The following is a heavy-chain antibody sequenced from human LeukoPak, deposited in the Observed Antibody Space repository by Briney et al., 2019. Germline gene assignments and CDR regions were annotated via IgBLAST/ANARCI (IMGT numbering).Heavy chain of an antibody. CDR2: IIPIFGTA. V-gene: IGHV1-69*05. J-gene: IGHJ6*03. Sequence: ASVKVSCKASGGTFSSYAISWVRQAPGQGLEWMGGIIPIFGTANYAQKFQGRVTITTDESTSTAYMELSSLRSEDTAVYYCARCQVDTAMAHPDYYYYMDVWGKGTTVTVSS. CDR3: ARCQVDTAMAHPDYYYYMDV. CDR1: GGTFSSYA. D-gene: IGHD5-18*01.